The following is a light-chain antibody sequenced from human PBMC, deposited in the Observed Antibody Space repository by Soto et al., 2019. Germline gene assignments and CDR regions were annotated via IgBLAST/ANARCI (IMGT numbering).Light chain of an antibody. CDR3: QQYETFSGT. J-gene: IGKJ1*01. CDR1: PTISNF. CDR2: NAS. Sequence: MTQSASSLSASLGDRLTVPWRASPTISNFLNWYQQKQGRAPKLLIYNASSLQSGVPSRFSGSESGTKVTLTIASLQTDDLATYYCQQYETFSGTFGPGTKVDIK. V-gene: IGKV1-16*01.